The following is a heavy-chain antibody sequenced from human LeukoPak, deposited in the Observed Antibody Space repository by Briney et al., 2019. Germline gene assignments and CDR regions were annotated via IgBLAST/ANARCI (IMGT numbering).Heavy chain of an antibody. CDR1: GGSFSGYY. Sequence: PSETLSLTCAVYGGSFSGYYWSWIRQPPGKGPEWIGDIYYSGSTNYNPSLKSRVTISVDTSKNQFSLKMTSITAADTAVYYCARALPTYCGSGSFDYWGQGTLVTVSS. J-gene: IGHJ4*02. D-gene: IGHD3-10*01. CDR2: IYYSGST. CDR3: ARALPTYCGSGSFDY. V-gene: IGHV4-59*01.